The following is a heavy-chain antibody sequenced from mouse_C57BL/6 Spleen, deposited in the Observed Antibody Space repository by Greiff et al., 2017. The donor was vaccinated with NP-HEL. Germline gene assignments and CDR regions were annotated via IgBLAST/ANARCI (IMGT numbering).Heavy chain of an antibody. Sequence: EMQLVESGGGLVKPGGSLKLSCAASGFTFSDYGMHWVRQAPEKGLEWVAYISSGSSTIYYADTVKGRFTISRDNAKNTLFLQMTSLRSEDTAMYYCARVYGSSLYYYAMDYWGQGTSVTVSS. J-gene: IGHJ4*01. CDR1: GFTFSDYG. CDR3: ARVYGSSLYYYAMDY. D-gene: IGHD1-1*01. V-gene: IGHV5-17*01. CDR2: ISSGSSTI.